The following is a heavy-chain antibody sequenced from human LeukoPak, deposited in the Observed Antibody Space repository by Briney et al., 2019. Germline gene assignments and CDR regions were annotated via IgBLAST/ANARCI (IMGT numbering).Heavy chain of an antibody. CDR3: ARDHNPDYYDSSGSNWFDP. CDR1: GYTFTSYG. D-gene: IGHD3-22*01. Sequence: ASVKVSCKASGYTFTSYGISWVRQAPGQGLEWMGWISAYNRKTNYVQKLQGRVTMTTDTSTSTAYMELRSLRSDDTAVYYCARDHNPDYYDSSGSNWFDPWGQGTLVTVSS. V-gene: IGHV1-18*01. CDR2: ISAYNRKT. J-gene: IGHJ5*02.